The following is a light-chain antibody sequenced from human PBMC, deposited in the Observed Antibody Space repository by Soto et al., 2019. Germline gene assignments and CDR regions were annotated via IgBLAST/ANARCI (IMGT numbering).Light chain of an antibody. CDR1: SSNSGTNYD. Sequence: QSVLTQPPSVSGAPGQRVTISCTGSSSNSGTNYDVHWYQQLPGTAHRFLSSGFTDRPSGVPDRCSGSKSGTSASLAITGLQAEDEADYYCQCYDSSLSGYVFGTGTKVTVL. CDR3: QCYDSSLSGYV. CDR2: GFT. J-gene: IGLJ1*01. V-gene: IGLV1-40*01.